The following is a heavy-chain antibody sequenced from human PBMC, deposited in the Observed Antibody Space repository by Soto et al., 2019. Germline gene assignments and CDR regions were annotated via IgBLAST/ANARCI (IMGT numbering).Heavy chain of an antibody. CDR1: GYSFTANS. J-gene: IGHJ4*02. V-gene: IGHV1-2*04. D-gene: IGHD6-25*01. Sequence: QVHLVQSGAEVKKPGASGRVSCKASGYSFTANSMHWVRQAPGEGLEWMGWINPNNGGTNYARKFQGWVTMTRDTSISTAYMDLTRLKSDDTGVYYCAMQRSGVVYWGQGTLVTVSS. CDR3: AMQRSGVVY. CDR2: INPNNGGT.